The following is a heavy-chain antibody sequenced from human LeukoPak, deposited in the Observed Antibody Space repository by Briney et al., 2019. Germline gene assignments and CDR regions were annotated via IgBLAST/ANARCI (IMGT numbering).Heavy chain of an antibody. V-gene: IGHV3-7*01. CDR2: IKQDGSEK. J-gene: IGHJ4*02. CDR3: ARAGLLWFGESKSDY. CDR1: GFTFSSYW. Sequence: GGSLRLSRAASGFTFSSYWMTWVRQGPGKGLEWVANIKQDGSEKYYVDSVKGRFTISRDNAKNSLYLQMNSLRAEDTAVYYCARAGLLWFGESKSDYWGQGTLVTVSS. D-gene: IGHD3-10*01.